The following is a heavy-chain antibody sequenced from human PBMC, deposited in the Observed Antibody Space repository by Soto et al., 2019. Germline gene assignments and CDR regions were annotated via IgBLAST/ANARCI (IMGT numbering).Heavy chain of an antibody. Sequence: QVQLQQWGAGLLKPSETLSLTCAVYGGSFSGYYWSWIRQPPGKGLEWIGEINHSGSTNYNPSLKGRVTISVDTSKNQFSLKLRSVTAADTAVYYCARGATMIFYWGQGTLVTVSS. CDR3: ARGATMIFY. CDR2: INHSGST. D-gene: IGHD3-22*01. J-gene: IGHJ4*02. CDR1: GGSFSGYY. V-gene: IGHV4-34*01.